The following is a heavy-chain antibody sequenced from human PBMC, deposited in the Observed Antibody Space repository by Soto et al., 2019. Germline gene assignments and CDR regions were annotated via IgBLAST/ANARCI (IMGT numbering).Heavy chain of an antibody. CDR1: GGTLSSYA. CDR3: ARHGQRMPSLGNFDY. D-gene: IGHD6-25*01. V-gene: IGHV1-69*01. Sequence: QVQLVQSGAEVKKPGSSVKVSCKASGGTLSSYAISWVRQAPGQGLECMGGIIPIFGTENYAQKFQGRVTINADESTSTAYMELSSLRSEDTAVYYCARHGQRMPSLGNFDYWGQGTLVTVSS. J-gene: IGHJ4*02. CDR2: IIPIFGTE.